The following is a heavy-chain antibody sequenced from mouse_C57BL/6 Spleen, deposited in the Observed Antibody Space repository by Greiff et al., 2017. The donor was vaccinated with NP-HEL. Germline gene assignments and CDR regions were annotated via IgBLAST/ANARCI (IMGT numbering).Heavy chain of an antibody. D-gene: IGHD4-1*01. CDR1: GYTFTSYW. CDR2: IDPNSGGT. Sequence: QVHVKQPGAELVKPGASVKLSCKASGYTFTSYWMHWVKQRPGRGLEWIGRIDPNSGGTKYNEKFKSKATLTVDKPSSTAYMQLSSLTSEDSAVYYCARAELGRFAYWGQGTLVTVSA. J-gene: IGHJ3*01. CDR3: ARAELGRFAY. V-gene: IGHV1-72*01.